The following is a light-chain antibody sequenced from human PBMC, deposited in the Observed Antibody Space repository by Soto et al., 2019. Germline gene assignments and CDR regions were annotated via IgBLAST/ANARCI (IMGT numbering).Light chain of an antibody. Sequence: QSALTQPASVSGTPGQSITIACTGTSSDVGGYNFVSWYQQHPGKAPKLMIYDVTIRPSGVSSRFSGSKPGNTASLTISGLQAEDEADYYCSSYTSSSTLVFGTGTKVTVL. J-gene: IGLJ1*01. CDR3: SSYTSSSTLV. CDR1: SSDVGGYNF. V-gene: IGLV2-14*01. CDR2: DVT.